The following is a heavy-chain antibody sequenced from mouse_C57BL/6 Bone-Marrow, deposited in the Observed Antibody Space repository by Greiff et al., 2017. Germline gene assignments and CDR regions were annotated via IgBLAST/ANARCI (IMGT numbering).Heavy chain of an antibody. CDR2: ISSGGSYT. D-gene: IGHD1-1*01. J-gene: IGHJ3*01. V-gene: IGHV5-6*01. Sequence: EVQRVESGGDLVKPGGSLKLSCAASGFTFSSYGMSWVRQTPDKRLEWVATISSGGSYTYYPVSVKGRFTISRDNDKNLLYLQMSSLKAEDSAMYYCAGLLRSGRFAYWGQGTLVTVSA. CDR3: AGLLRSGRFAY. CDR1: GFTFSSYG.